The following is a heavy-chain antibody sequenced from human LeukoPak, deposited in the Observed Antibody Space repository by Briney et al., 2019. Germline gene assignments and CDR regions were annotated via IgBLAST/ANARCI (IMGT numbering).Heavy chain of an antibody. CDR1: GFTFSSYG. CDR2: IRYDGSNK. CDR3: AKDQKLRGYSYGSDY. V-gene: IGHV3-30*02. Sequence: VGSLRLSCAASGFTFSSYGMHWVRQAPGKGLEWVAFIRYDGSNKYYADSVKGRFTISRDNSKNTLYLQMNSLRAEDTAVYYCAKDQKLRGYSYGSDYWGQGTLVTVSS. D-gene: IGHD5-18*01. J-gene: IGHJ4*02.